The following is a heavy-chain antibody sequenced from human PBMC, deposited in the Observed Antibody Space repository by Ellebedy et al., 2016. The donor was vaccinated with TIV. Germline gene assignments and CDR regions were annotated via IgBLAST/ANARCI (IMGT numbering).Heavy chain of an antibody. V-gene: IGHV3-48*03. CDR3: ARDLSYFGLDV. CDR1: GGPITSYY. J-gene: IGHJ6*02. CDR2: ISSSGWDI. Sequence: PGGSLRLSCTVSGGPITSYYWTWIRQSPGKGLEWVSFISSSGWDIYYVDSVKGRFTISRDNARNSLFLQMNSLRAEDAALYYCARDLSYFGLDVWGQGTTVTVSS.